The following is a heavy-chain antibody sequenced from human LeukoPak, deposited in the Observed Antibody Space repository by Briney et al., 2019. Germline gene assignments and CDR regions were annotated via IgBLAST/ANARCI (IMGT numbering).Heavy chain of an antibody. CDR1: GFTFNNYG. CDR2: MWADGYTY. CDR3: AKKGGTGWSENWFDP. V-gene: IGHV3-33*06. J-gene: IGHJ5*02. D-gene: IGHD6-19*01. Sequence: GRTLRLSCAASGFTFNNYGMHWVRQAPGKGLEWVAIMWADGYTYHYADSVRGRFTVSRDNSKNTVYLQMDSLEAEDTAVYYCAKKGGTGWSENWFDPWGQGTLVTVSS.